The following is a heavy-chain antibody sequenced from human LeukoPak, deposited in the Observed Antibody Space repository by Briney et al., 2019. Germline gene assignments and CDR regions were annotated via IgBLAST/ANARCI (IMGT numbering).Heavy chain of an antibody. CDR3: ARDRYEHISGWYNYYYYYGMDV. D-gene: IGHD6-19*01. V-gene: IGHV4-39*07. Sequence: SETLSLTCTVSGGSVSSTTFYWGWIRQPPGKGLEWIGFIHSGGNTYFSPSLKSRATISMDTSKKQLSLKLNYVTAADTAVYYCARDRYEHISGWYNYYYYYGMDVWGQGTTVTVSS. CDR1: GGSVSSTTFY. J-gene: IGHJ6*02. CDR2: IHSGGNT.